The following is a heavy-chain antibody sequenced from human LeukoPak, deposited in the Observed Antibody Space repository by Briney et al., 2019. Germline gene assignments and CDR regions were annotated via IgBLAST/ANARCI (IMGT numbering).Heavy chain of an antibody. CDR1: GGSISSSSYY. CDR2: IYYSGST. Sequence: KSSETLSLTCTVSGGSISSSSYYWGWIRQPPGKGLEWIGSIYYSGSTYYNPSLKSRVTISVDTSKNQFSLKLSSVTAADTAVYYCASKSIAAAGTLVDWGQGTLVTVSS. CDR3: ASKSIAAAGTLVD. V-gene: IGHV4-39*07. D-gene: IGHD6-13*01. J-gene: IGHJ4*02.